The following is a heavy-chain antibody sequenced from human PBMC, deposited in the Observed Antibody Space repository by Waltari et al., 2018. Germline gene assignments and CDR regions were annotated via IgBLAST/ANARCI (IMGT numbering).Heavy chain of an antibody. Sequence: QVQLVQSGAEVKKPGASVKVSCKASGYTFTSYAMHWVRQAPGQRLEWMGWINAGNGNTKYSQKFQGRVTITRDTSASTAYMELSSLRSEDTAVYYCARDQGYDYIWGSYSPYFDYWGQGTLVTVSS. V-gene: IGHV1-3*01. CDR2: INAGNGNT. J-gene: IGHJ4*02. CDR3: ARDQGYDYIWGSYSPYFDY. D-gene: IGHD3-16*01. CDR1: GYTFTSYA.